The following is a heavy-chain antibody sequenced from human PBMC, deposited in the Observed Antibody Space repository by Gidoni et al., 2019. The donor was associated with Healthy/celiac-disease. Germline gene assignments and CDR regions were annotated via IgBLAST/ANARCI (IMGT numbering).Heavy chain of an antibody. J-gene: IGHJ5*02. D-gene: IGHD2-2*01. CDR2: ISYDGSNK. CDR3: AKSGYCSSTSCHQSWFDP. CDR1: GFTFRTHG. V-gene: IGHV3-30*18. Sequence: QVQLVASGGPVVHPGRSLRLSCAASGFTFRTHGMHWVRQAPGKGLEWVAVISYDGSNKYYADSVKGRFTISRDNSKNTLYLQMNSLRAEDTAVYYCAKSGYCSSTSCHQSWFDPWGQGTLVTVSS.